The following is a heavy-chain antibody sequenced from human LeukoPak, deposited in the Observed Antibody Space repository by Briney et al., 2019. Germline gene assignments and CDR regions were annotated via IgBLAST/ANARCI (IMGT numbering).Heavy chain of an antibody. J-gene: IGHJ4*02. Sequence: PGKSLRLSCAASGFTFSSYSMNWVRQAPGKGLEWVSYISSSSSTIYYADSVKGRFTISRDNAKNSLYLQMNSLRAEDTAVYYCARDGSGSYYNRWGQGTLVTVSS. CDR1: GFTFSSYS. V-gene: IGHV3-48*04. CDR2: ISSSSSTI. D-gene: IGHD3-10*01. CDR3: ARDGSGSYYNR.